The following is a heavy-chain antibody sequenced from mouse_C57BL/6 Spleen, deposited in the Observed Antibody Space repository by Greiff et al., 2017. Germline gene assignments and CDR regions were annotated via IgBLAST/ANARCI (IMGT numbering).Heavy chain of an antibody. D-gene: IGHD2-4*01. Sequence: VQLQQSGAELVKPGASVKLSCKASGYTFTSYWMHWVKQRPGQGLEWIGMIHPNSGSTNYNEKFKSMATLTVDKSSSTAYMKLSSLTSEDSAVYDCASDDDESPYYGMDYWGQGTSVTGCS. CDR3: ASDDDESPYYGMDY. V-gene: IGHV1-64*01. J-gene: IGHJ4*01. CDR2: IHPNSGST. CDR1: GYTFTSYW.